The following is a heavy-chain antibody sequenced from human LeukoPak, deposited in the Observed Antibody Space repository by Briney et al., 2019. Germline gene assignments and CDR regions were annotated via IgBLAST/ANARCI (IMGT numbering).Heavy chain of an antibody. CDR2: IRHDENNK. D-gene: IGHD3/OR15-3a*01. CDR1: GFTFSHYG. J-gene: IGHJ6*03. V-gene: IGHV3-30*02. Sequence: GGSLRLSCAASGFTFSHYGIHWVRRAPGKGLEWVAFIRHDENNKHYADSVKGRFTISRDKSSNTLFLQMNSLRVEDTAVYYCAKAPYDFSNYYYYMDVWGNGTTVTVSS. CDR3: AKAPYDFSNYYYYMDV.